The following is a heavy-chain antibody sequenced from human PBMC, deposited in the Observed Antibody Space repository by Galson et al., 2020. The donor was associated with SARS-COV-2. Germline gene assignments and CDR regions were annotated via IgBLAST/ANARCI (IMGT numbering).Heavy chain of an antibody. D-gene: IGHD2-21*02. J-gene: IGHJ5*02. CDR2: IYYSGST. V-gene: IGHV4-31*03. Sequence: SETLSLTCTVSGGSISSGGYYWSWIRQHPGKGLEWIGYIYYSGSTYYNPSLKSRVTISVDTSKNQFSLKLSSVTAADTAVYYCARDRYCDGDCWGAAGWFDPWGQGTLVTVSS. CDR1: GGSISSGGYY. CDR3: ARDRYCDGDCWGAAGWFDP.